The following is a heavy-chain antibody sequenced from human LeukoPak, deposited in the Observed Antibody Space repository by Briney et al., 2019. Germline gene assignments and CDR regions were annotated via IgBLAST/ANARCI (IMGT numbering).Heavy chain of an antibody. J-gene: IGHJ3*01. CDR1: GGSISTYY. V-gene: IGHV4-59*08. CDR3: ARQGSGGRSFDV. Sequence: PSETLSLTCTVSGGSISTYYWSGIRQPPGKGLEWIGYMYNSGSTNYNPSLKSRVTISIDTSKNQVSLRLSSVTAADTAVYYCARQGSGGRSFDVWRQGTMVTVSS. CDR2: MYNSGST. D-gene: IGHD1-26*01.